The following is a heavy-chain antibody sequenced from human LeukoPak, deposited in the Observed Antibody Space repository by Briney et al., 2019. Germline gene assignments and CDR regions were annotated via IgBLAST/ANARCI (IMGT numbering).Heavy chain of an antibody. D-gene: IGHD6-13*01. J-gene: IGHJ4*02. CDR2: IWDDGSNQ. Sequence: GGSLRLSCAASGFAFSRYGMHWVRQAPGKGLEWVAVIWDDGSNQKCADSVKGRFTISRDNSKNTLYLQMNSLRAEDTAVYYCARGRGSSWYFDYWGQGTLVTVSS. V-gene: IGHV3-33*01. CDR3: ARGRGSSWYFDY. CDR1: GFAFSRYG.